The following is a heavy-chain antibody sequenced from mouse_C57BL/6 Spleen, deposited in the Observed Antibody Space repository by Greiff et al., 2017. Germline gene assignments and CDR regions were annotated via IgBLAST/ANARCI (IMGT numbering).Heavy chain of an antibody. V-gene: IGHV1-53*01. J-gene: IGHJ1*03. Sequence: QVQLQQPGTELVKPGASVKLSCKASGYTFTSYWMHWVKQRPGQGLEWIGNINPSNGGTNYNEKFKSKATLTVDKSSSTAYMQLSSLTSEDSAVYDCARGGGSSYWYFDVWGTGTTVTVSS. D-gene: IGHD1-1*01. CDR1: GYTFTSYW. CDR2: INPSNGGT. CDR3: ARGGGSSYWYFDV.